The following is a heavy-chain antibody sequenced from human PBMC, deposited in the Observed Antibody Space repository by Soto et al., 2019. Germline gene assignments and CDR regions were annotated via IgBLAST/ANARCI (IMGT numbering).Heavy chain of an antibody. J-gene: IGHJ5*02. CDR2: IYYSGST. CDR3: ARRERAAGTDWWFDP. V-gene: IGHV4-39*01. D-gene: IGHD6-13*01. CDR1: GGSISSSSFH. Sequence: TSETLSLTCTVSGGSISSSSFHWGWIRQPPGKGLEWIGSIYYSGSTYYSPPLKSRVTISVDTSKNQFSLKLSSVTAADTAVYYCARRERAAGTDWWFDPWGQGTLVTVSP.